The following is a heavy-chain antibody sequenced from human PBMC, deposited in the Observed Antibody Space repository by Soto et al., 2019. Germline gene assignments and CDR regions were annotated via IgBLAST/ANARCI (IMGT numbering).Heavy chain of an antibody. V-gene: IGHV3-74*03. J-gene: IGHJ1*01. CDR2: INGDGSIT. D-gene: IGHD3-22*01. CDR1: GFTFSSYW. CDR3: ARAETTKYDSSGSGY. Sequence: PGGSLRLSCAASGFTFSSYWMHWVRQVPGKGLEWVARINGDGSITSHADSVTGRFTISRDNAKDTLDLQMRSLRAEDTGVYYCARAETTKYDSSGSGYWGQGVRVTVSS.